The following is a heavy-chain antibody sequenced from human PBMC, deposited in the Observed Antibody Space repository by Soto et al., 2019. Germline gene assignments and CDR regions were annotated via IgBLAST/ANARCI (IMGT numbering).Heavy chain of an antibody. J-gene: IGHJ6*02. V-gene: IGHV3-30*18. CDR3: AKDLSREVATTTKMYYHYGMDV. D-gene: IGHD5-12*01. Sequence: QVQLVESGGGVVQPGRSLRLSCAASGFTFRSYVMHWVRQAPGKGLEWVAIISYDGSNKYYVNSVKGRFTISRDNSNNTLYLQMNSQRAEDKAIYYCAKDLSREVATTTKMYYHYGMDVWGQGTTVTVSS. CDR1: GFTFRSYV. CDR2: ISYDGSNK.